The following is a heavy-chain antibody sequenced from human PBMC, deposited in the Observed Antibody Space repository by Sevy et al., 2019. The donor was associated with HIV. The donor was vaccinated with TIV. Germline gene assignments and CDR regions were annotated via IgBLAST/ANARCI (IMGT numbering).Heavy chain of an antibody. CDR3: ARGPSLIVAGAAGYLDD. J-gene: IGHJ4*02. CDR2: MWYDGNNK. D-gene: IGHD2-21*01. CDR1: GFTFSNFG. Sequence: GGSLRLSCTASGFTFSNFGIHWVRQAPGKGLQWVALMWYDGNNKYYADSVKGRFTISRDSSKNTVYLQMNNLRAGETAMYYCARGPSLIVAGAAGYLDDWGQGTRVTVSS. V-gene: IGHV3-33*01.